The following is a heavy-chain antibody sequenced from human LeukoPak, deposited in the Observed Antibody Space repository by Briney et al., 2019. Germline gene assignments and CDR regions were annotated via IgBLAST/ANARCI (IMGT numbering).Heavy chain of an antibody. CDR1: GFTFSSYA. V-gene: IGHV3-30-3*01. CDR2: ISYDGSNK. Sequence: PGRSLRLSCAASGFTFSSYAMHWVRQAPGKGLEWAAVISYDGSNKYYADSVKGRFTISRDNSKNTLYLQMNSLRAEDTAVYYCARSRMSIAAAGTASDYWGQGTLVTVSS. D-gene: IGHD6-13*01. CDR3: ARSRMSIAAAGTASDY. J-gene: IGHJ4*02.